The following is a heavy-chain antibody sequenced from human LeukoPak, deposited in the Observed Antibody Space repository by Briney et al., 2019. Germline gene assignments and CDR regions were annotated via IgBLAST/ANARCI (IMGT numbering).Heavy chain of an antibody. Sequence: GGSLRLSCAAPGFTFSRYWMHWVRQVPGKGLVWVSRINSDGSSTSYADPVKGRFTISRDSSKSTLYLQMNSLRDEDTAVYYCAKVGLTTEGLDYWGQGTLVTVSS. D-gene: IGHD3-3*01. V-gene: IGHV3-74*01. J-gene: IGHJ4*02. CDR1: GFTFSRYW. CDR2: INSDGSST. CDR3: AKVGLTTEGLDY.